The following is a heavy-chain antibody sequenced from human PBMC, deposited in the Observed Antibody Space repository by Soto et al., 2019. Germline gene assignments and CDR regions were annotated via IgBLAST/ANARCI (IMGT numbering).Heavy chain of an antibody. CDR3: ARSVFP. J-gene: IGHJ5*02. CDR2: IYYSGST. Sequence: PSETLSLTCTVSGDNSGGYYWSWIRQHPGKGLEWIGYIYYSGSTYYNPSLKSRVTISIDTSKNQFSLKLTSVTAADTAVYYCARSVFPWGQGTLVTVSS. V-gene: IGHV4-31*03. CDR1: GDNSGGYY.